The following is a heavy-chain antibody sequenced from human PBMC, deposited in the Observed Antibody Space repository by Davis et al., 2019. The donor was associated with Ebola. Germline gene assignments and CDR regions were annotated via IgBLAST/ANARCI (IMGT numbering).Heavy chain of an antibody. Sequence: AASVTVSCKASGYTFTSYGISWVRQAPGQGLEWMGIINPSGGSTSYAQKFQGRVTMTRDTSTSTVYMELSSLRSEDTAVYYCARGGCTGGVCPGGFFGYWGQGTLVTVSS. D-gene: IGHD2-8*02. V-gene: IGHV1-46*01. CDR3: ARGGCTGGVCPGGFFGY. CDR2: INPSGGST. CDR1: GYTFTSYG. J-gene: IGHJ4*02.